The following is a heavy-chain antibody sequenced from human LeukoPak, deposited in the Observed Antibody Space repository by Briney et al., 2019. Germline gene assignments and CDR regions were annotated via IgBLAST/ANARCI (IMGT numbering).Heavy chain of an antibody. D-gene: IGHD4-17*01. J-gene: IGHJ3*02. CDR1: GGSISSGGYS. CDR2: IYHSGST. V-gene: IGHV4-30-2*01. CDR3: AREGNDYGDYHDAFDI. Sequence: PSQTLSLTCAVSGGSISSGGYSWSWIRQPPGKGLEWIGYIYHSGSTYYNPSLKSRVTISVDRSKNQFPLKLSSVTAADTAVYYCAREGNDYGDYHDAFDIWGQGTMVTVSS.